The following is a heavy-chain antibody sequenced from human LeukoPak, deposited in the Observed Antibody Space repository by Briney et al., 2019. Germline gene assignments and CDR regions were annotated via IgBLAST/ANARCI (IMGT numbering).Heavy chain of an antibody. J-gene: IGHJ5*02. CDR1: GFTFSSYS. V-gene: IGHV3-21*01. CDR3: ARDGTHSYGYHWFDP. Sequence: GGSLRLSCAASGFTFSSYSMNWVRQAPGKGLEWVSSISSSSSYIYYADSVKGRFTISRDNAKNSLYLQMNSLRAEDTAVYYCARDGTHSYGYHWFDPWGQGTLVTVSS. D-gene: IGHD5-18*01. CDR2: ISSSSSYI.